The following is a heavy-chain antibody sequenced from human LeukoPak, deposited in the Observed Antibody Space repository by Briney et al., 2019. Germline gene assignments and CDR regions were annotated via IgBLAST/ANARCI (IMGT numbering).Heavy chain of an antibody. J-gene: IGHJ4*02. CDR2: ISSSSSYI. CDR1: GFTFSSYS. D-gene: IGHD3-3*01. CDR3: ARDELRFWGKASDY. Sequence: GGSLRLSCAASGFTFSSYSMNWVRQAPGKGLEWVSSISSSSSYIYYADSVKGRFTISRDNAKNPLYLQMNSLRAEDTAVYYCARDELRFWGKASDYWGQGTLVTVSS. V-gene: IGHV3-21*01.